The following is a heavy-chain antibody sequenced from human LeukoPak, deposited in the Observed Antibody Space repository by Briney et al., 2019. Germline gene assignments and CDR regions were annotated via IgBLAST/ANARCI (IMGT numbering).Heavy chain of an antibody. V-gene: IGHV3-30*04. J-gene: IGHJ4*02. D-gene: IGHD3-22*01. CDR1: GFTFSSYA. Sequence: PGGSLRLSCAASGFTFSSYAMHWVRQAPGKGLEWVALISYDGSNKYYADSVKGRFTISRDNSKNTLYLQMNSLRAEDTAVYYCAKDLGRYYYDSSGYYPFDYWGQGTLVTVSS. CDR3: AKDLGRYYYDSSGYYPFDY. CDR2: ISYDGSNK.